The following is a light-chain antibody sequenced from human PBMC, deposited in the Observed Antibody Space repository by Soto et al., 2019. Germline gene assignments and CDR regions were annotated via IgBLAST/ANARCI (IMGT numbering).Light chain of an antibody. CDR1: QSVSSY. CDR2: DAS. J-gene: IGKJ4*01. CDR3: QQRSNWPPL. V-gene: IGKV3-11*01. Sequence: EIVLTQSPATLSLSPGERATLSSGASQSVSSYLAWYQQKPGQAPRLLIYDASNRATGIPARFSGSGSGTDFTLTISSLEPEDFAVYYCQQRSNWPPLFGGGTKVEIK.